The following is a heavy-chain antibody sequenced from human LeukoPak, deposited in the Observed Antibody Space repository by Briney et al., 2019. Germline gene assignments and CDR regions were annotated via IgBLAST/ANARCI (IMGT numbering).Heavy chain of an antibody. CDR2: ISGSGGGT. J-gene: IGHJ5*02. Sequence: GGSLRLSCAASGFTFSSFAMSWVRQTPGKGLEWVSGISGSGGGTYYADSMKGRFTISRDNAKNSLYLQMNSLRAEDTAVYYCARVVVVVAARGGQFDPWGQGTLVTVSS. V-gene: IGHV3-23*01. CDR1: GFTFSSFA. D-gene: IGHD2-15*01. CDR3: ARVVVVVAARGGQFDP.